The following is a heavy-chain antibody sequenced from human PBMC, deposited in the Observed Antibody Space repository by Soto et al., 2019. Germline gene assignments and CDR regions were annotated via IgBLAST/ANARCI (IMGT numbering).Heavy chain of an antibody. Sequence: EVQLVESGGTLVQPGGSLRLSCAASGLTFSGYWMHWVRQAPGKGLMWVSRINNDGTTTNYADSVKGRFTISRDNTKNTVYLQMTSLRGEDTAAYYCARDRVLGSGSTDYWGQGTLVTVSS. CDR1: GLTFSGYW. V-gene: IGHV3-74*01. CDR2: INNDGTTT. J-gene: IGHJ4*02. CDR3: ARDRVLGSGSTDY. D-gene: IGHD3-10*01.